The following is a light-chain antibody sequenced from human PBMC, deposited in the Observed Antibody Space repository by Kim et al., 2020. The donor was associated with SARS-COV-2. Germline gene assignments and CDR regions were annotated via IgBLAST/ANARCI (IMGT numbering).Light chain of an antibody. V-gene: IGLV3-21*04. Sequence: PGTTARITSGRNTDVGNSVKGYQQKQGQAPVLVIYYVNPRPSGIPERFSGSTAGNTATLTISRVGAGDEADYYCQIWDSRNDQAVFGGGTQLTVL. CDR1: TDVGNS. CDR3: QIWDSRNDQAV. CDR2: YVN. J-gene: IGLJ2*01.